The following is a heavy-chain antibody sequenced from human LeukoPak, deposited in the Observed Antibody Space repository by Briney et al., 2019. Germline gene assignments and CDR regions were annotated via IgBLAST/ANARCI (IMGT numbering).Heavy chain of an antibody. J-gene: IGHJ6*03. CDR3: ATSSSWRRYYYYMDV. CDR1: GYTFTVYY. D-gene: IGHD6-6*01. Sequence: GASVKVSCKASGYTFTVYYMHWVRQAPGQGLEWMGWINPNSGGTNYAQKFQGRVTMTRDTSISTAYMELSRLRSDDTAVYYCATSSSWRRYYYYMDVWGKGTTVTVSS. CDR2: INPNSGGT. V-gene: IGHV1-2*02.